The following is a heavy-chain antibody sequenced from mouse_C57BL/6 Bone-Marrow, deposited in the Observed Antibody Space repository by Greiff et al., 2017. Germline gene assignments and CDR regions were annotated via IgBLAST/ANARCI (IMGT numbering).Heavy chain of an antibody. V-gene: IGHV1-42*01. CDR3: ASSYYDYDHYAMDY. CDR2: INPSTGGT. Sequence: EVQLQQSGPELVKPGASVKISCKASGYSFTGYYMNWVKQSPEKSLEWIGEINPSTGGTTYNQKFKAKATLTVDQSSSTAYMQLKSLTSEDSAVYYCASSYYDYDHYAMDYWGQGTSVTVSS. CDR1: GYSFTGYY. J-gene: IGHJ4*01. D-gene: IGHD2-4*01.